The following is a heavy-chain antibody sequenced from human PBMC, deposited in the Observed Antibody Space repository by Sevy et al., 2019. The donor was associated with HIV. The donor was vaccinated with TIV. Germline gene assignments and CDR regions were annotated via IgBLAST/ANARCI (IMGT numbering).Heavy chain of an antibody. CDR3: AKSEPFEFDY. CDR2: ISGSGGST. D-gene: IGHD1-1*01. CDR1: GFTFSSYA. Sequence: GGSLRLSCAASGFTFSSYAMSWVRQAPGKGLEWVSAISGSGGSTYYGDSVRGRFTISGDNSKNTLYLQMNSLRAEDTAVYYCAKSEPFEFDYWGQGTLVTVSS. J-gene: IGHJ4*02. V-gene: IGHV3-23*01.